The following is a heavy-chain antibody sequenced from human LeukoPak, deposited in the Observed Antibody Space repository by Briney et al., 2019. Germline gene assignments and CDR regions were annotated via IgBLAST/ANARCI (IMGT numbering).Heavy chain of an antibody. CDR3: ARNLSSSSAY. V-gene: IGHV1-69*13. Sequence: GASVKVSCKASGGTFSSYAISWVRQAPGQGLEWMGGIIPIFGTANYAQKFRGRVTITADESTSTAYMELSSLRSEDTAVYFCARNLSSSSAYWGQGTLVTVSS. D-gene: IGHD6-6*01. J-gene: IGHJ4*02. CDR2: IIPIFGTA. CDR1: GGTFSSYA.